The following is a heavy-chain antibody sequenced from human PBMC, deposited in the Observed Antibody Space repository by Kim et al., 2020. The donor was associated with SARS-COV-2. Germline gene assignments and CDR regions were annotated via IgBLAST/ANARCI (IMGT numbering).Heavy chain of an antibody. D-gene: IGHD6-19*01. CDR1: GYTFTSYG. J-gene: IGHJ5*02. CDR3: ASHSSGFPNWFDP. CDR2: ISAYNGNT. V-gene: IGHV1-18*01. Sequence: ASVKVSCKASGYTFTSYGISWVRQAPRQGLEWMGWISAYNGNTNYAQKLQGRVTMTTDTSTSTAYMELRSLRSDDTAVYYCASHSSGFPNWFDPWGQGTLVTVSS.